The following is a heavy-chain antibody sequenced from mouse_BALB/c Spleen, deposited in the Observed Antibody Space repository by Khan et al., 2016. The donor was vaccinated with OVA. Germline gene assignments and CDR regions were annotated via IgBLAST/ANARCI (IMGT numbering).Heavy chain of an antibody. Sequence: QLKESGPGLVKPPQSLSLTCTVTGYSITSDYAWNWIRQFPGNKLEWLGYISYSCSTSYNPSLKSRISITRDTSKNQFFLQLNSVTTEDTATYYCARWFTYWGQGTLVTVSA. J-gene: IGHJ3*01. V-gene: IGHV3-2*02. CDR2: ISYSCST. CDR3: ARWFTY. CDR1: GYSITSDYA.